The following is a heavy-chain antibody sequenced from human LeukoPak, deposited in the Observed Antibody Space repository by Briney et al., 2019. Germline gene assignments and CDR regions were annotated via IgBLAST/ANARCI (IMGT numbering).Heavy chain of an antibody. V-gene: IGHV3-73*01. Sequence: RGSLRPSCAASGFTFSGFYMHWVRQASGKGLEWVGLIRSKPNSYTTVYAASVQGRFTISRDDSKNTAYLQMSNLKAEDTAVYYCTRQDCSGGSCSYVDYWGQGTLVTVSS. CDR1: GFTFSGFY. CDR2: IRSKPNSYTT. CDR3: TRQDCSGGSCSYVDY. J-gene: IGHJ4*02. D-gene: IGHD2-15*01.